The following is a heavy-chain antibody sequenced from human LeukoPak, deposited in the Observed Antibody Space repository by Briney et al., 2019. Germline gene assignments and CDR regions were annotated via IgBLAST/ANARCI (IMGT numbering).Heavy chain of an antibody. J-gene: IGHJ4*02. CDR3: AAVQVGANYYFDY. D-gene: IGHD1-26*01. V-gene: IGHV1-58*02. Sequence: SVKVSCKTAGYTFTSSAMQWGRQARRQRLEWIGWIVVGSGNTNYAQKFQERVNITRDMSTSRAYMELSSLRSEDTAVYYCAAVQVGANYYFDYWGQGTLVTVSS. CDR2: IVVGSGNT. CDR1: GYTFTSSA.